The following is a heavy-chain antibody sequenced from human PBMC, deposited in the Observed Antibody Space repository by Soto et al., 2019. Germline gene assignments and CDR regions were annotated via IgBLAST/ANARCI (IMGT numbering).Heavy chain of an antibody. J-gene: IGHJ6*02. CDR1: GGSISSGDYY. CDR2: IYYSGST. Sequence: PSETLSLTCTVSGGSISSGDYYWSWIRQPPGKGLEWIGYIYYSGSTYYNPSLKSRVTISVDTSKNQFSLKLSSVTAADTAVYYCAKRDTAMAVGMDVWSQGTTVTVSS. V-gene: IGHV4-30-4*01. D-gene: IGHD5-18*01. CDR3: AKRDTAMAVGMDV.